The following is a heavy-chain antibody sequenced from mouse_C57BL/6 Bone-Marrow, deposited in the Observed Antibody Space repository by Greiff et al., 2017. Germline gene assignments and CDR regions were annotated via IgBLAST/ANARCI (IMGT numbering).Heavy chain of an antibody. D-gene: IGHD1-1*01. V-gene: IGHV5-6*01. CDR1: GFTFSSYG. J-gene: IGHJ1*03. CDR3: ASPSSPYWYFDV. CDR2: ISSGGSYT. Sequence: EVMLVESGGDLVKPGGSLKLSCAASGFTFSSYGMSWVRQTPDKRLEWVATISSGGSYTYYPDSVKGRFTISRDNAKNTLYLQMSSLKSEDTAMDYCASPSSPYWYFDVWGTGTTVTVSS.